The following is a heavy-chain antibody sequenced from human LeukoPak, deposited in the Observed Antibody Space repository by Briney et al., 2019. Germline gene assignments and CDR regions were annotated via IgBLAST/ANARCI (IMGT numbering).Heavy chain of an antibody. CDR1: GGSISSGDYY. D-gene: IGHD2-15*01. CDR2: IYYSGST. V-gene: IGHV4-30-4*01. CDR3: ARAKVLDIVVVVAATNFDY. Sequence: SETLSLTCTVSGGSISSGDYYWSWIRQPPGKGLEWIGYIYYSGSTYYNPSLKSRVTISVDTSKNQFSLKLSSVTAADTAVYYGARAKVLDIVVVVAATNFDYWGQGTLVTVSS. J-gene: IGHJ4*02.